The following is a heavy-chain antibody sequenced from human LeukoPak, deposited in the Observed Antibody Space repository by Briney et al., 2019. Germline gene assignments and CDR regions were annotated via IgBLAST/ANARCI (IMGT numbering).Heavy chain of an antibody. CDR3: AREAQYSSALTHNDY. Sequence: SETLSLTCTVSGYSISSGYYWGWIRQPPGKGLEWIGSIYHSGSTYYNPSLKSRVTLSVDTSKNQFSLTLSSVTAADTAVYYCAREAQYSSALTHNDYWSQGTLVTVSS. J-gene: IGHJ4*02. CDR2: IYHSGST. V-gene: IGHV4-38-2*02. CDR1: GYSISSGYY. D-gene: IGHD6-19*01.